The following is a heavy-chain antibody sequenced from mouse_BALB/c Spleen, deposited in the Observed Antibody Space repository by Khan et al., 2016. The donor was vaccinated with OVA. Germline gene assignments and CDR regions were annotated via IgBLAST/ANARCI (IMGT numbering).Heavy chain of an antibody. CDR3: ARVYGGDCDY. CDR1: GYSITTYYA. D-gene: IGHD1-1*01. CDR2: ISYSGNT. J-gene: IGHJ2*01. Sequence: EVQLVESGPGLVKPSQSLSLTCTVTGYSITTYYAWYWLRQFPGNKLEWMAYISYSGNTKYNPSLKSRISITRDTSKNQFFLQLKSVTTEDTARYYCARVYGGDCDYRGQGTTLTVSS. V-gene: IGHV3-2*02.